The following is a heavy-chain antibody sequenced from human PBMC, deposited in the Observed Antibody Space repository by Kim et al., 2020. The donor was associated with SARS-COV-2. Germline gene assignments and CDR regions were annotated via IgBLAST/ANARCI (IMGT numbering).Heavy chain of an antibody. CDR2: INHSGST. Sequence: SETLSLTCAVYGGSFSGYYWSWIRQPPGKGLEWIGEINHSGSTNYNPSLKSRVTISVDTSKNQFSLKLSSVTAADTAVYYCARGGPRGYCSGGSCYPKNYYYYGMDVWGQGTTVTVSS. CDR1: GGSFSGYY. J-gene: IGHJ6*02. CDR3: ARGGPRGYCSGGSCYPKNYYYYGMDV. D-gene: IGHD2-15*01. V-gene: IGHV4-34*01.